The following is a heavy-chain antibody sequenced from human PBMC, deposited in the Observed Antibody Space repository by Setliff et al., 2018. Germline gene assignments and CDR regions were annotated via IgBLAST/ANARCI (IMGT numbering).Heavy chain of an antibody. CDR1: GFAFNTYT. CDR2: ISSSSAYI. CDR3: ASANTTGYYYFDN. Sequence: PGGSLRLSCAASGFAFNTYTMNWVRHAPGKGLEWVSSISSSSAYIYYADSVKCRFTISRDNAKNSVYLQMNSMRAEDTAVYYCASANTTGYYYFDNWGQGTLVTVSS. V-gene: IGHV3-21*01. D-gene: IGHD5-12*01. J-gene: IGHJ4*02.